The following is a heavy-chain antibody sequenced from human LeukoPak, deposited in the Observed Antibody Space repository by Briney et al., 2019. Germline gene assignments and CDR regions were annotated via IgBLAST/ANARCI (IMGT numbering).Heavy chain of an antibody. CDR3: ARDFPGIGVAGTRPLDY. J-gene: IGHJ4*02. D-gene: IGHD6-19*01. Sequence: GGSLRLSCAASGFTVSSNYMTWVRQAPGKGLEWVSVIYSGGSTYYADSVKGRFTISRDNSKNTLYLQMNSLRAEDTAVYYCARDFPGIGVAGTRPLDYWGQGTLVTVSS. CDR2: IYSGGST. V-gene: IGHV3-53*01. CDR1: GFTVSSNY.